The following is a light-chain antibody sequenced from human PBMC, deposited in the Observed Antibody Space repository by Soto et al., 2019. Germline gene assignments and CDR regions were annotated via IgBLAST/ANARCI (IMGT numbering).Light chain of an antibody. CDR2: YDS. CDR1: NIGSKR. CDR3: QVWDITTDHYV. Sequence: SYELTQPPSVSVAPEKTARVTCRGDNIGSKRVHWYRQKPGQAPVLVIYYDSDRPSGIPERFSGSNSGNTATLTINRVEPGDEADYYCQVWDITTDHYVFGTGTKLTVL. J-gene: IGLJ1*01. V-gene: IGLV3-21*04.